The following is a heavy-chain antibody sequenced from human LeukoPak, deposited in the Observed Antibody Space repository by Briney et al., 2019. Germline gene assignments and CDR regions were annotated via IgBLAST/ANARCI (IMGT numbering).Heavy chain of an antibody. Sequence: SETLSLTCTVSGGSMSSYYWSWLRQPPGKGLEWIGEIYHSGSTNYNPSLKSRVTISVDKSKNQFSLKLSSVTAADTAVYYCARGFDILTGYYSDAFDIWGQGTMVTVSS. CDR2: IYHSGST. CDR3: ARGFDILTGYYSDAFDI. CDR1: GGSMSSYY. J-gene: IGHJ3*02. V-gene: IGHV4-59*12. D-gene: IGHD3-9*01.